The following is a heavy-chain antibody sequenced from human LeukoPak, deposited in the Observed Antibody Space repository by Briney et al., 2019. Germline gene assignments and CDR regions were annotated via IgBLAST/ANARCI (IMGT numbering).Heavy chain of an antibody. CDR3: ARGRPHGNDY. V-gene: IGHV3-48*04. D-gene: IGHD4-23*01. CDR2: ISSSSSTI. Sequence: PGGSLRLSCAASGFTFSSYSMNWVRQAPGKGLEWVSYISSSSSTIYYADSVKGRFSISRDNAKNTLYLQMYSLRVEDTAVYYCARGRPHGNDYWGQGTLVTVSS. CDR1: GFTFSSYS. J-gene: IGHJ4*02.